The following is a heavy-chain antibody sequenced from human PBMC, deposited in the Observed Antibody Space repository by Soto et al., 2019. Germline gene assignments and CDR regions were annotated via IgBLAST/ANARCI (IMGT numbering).Heavy chain of an antibody. V-gene: IGHV1-3*01. Sequence: ASVKVFCKTFGYTFTNYVIHWVRQAPGQGLEWMGWINAGTGNTKYSQKLQDRLTISRDTSAATAYLDLSRLASEDTAVYYCARGRASWYWDFWGHGTLVTVS. CDR2: INAGTGNT. CDR1: GYTFTNYV. D-gene: IGHD2-8*02. J-gene: IGHJ4*01. CDR3: ARGRASWYWDF.